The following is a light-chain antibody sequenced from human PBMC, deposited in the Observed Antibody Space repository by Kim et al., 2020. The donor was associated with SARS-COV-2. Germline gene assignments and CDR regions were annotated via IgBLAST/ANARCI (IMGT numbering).Light chain of an antibody. V-gene: IGKV1-39*01. CDR3: QQTYGTPLT. CDR2: GAS. Sequence: CRASQPISRFLNWYQQKPGKAPKVLVYGASSLQGGVPSRFSGSGSGTEFTLTINSLQPEDYGSYHCQQTYGTPLTFGGGTKVDIK. J-gene: IGKJ4*01. CDR1: QPISRF.